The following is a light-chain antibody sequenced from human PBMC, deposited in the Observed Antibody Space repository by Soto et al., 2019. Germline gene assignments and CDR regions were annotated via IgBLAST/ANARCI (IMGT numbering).Light chain of an antibody. V-gene: IGKV1-5*01. CDR1: QSISSW. CDR2: DAS. J-gene: IGKJ1*01. Sequence: IQLTQSPSTLSASVGAKVTLSCRASQSISSWLAWYQQKPGKAPKLLIYDASSLGSGVPSRFSGSGSGTEFTLTISSLQPDDFATYYCQQYNSYSTFGQGTKVDIK. CDR3: QQYNSYST.